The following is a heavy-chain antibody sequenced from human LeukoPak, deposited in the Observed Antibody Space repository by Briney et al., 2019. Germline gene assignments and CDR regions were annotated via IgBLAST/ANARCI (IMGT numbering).Heavy chain of an antibody. V-gene: IGHV3-30*18. D-gene: IGHD5-18*01. J-gene: IGHJ4*02. CDR2: ISYDGSNK. CDR3: AKDLTTWIHLWLLGD. Sequence: GGSLRLSCAASGFTFSGYGMHWVRQAPGKGLEWVADISYDGSNKYYADSVKGRLTISRDNSKNTLYLQLNSLRPEDTAVYYCAKDLTTWIHLWLLGDWGQGTLATVSS. CDR1: GFTFSGYG.